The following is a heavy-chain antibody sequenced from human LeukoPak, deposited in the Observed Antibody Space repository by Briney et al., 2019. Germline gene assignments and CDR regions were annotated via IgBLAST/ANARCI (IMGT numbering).Heavy chain of an antibody. CDR2: ISAYNGNT. Sequence: ASVKVSCKASGYTFTSYGISWVRQASGQGLEWMGWISAYNGNTNYAQKLQGRVTMTTDTSTSTAYMELRSLRSDDTAVYYCARDRGVYDSSVFDYWGQGTLVTVSS. CDR1: GYTFTSYG. D-gene: IGHD3-22*01. V-gene: IGHV1-18*01. J-gene: IGHJ4*02. CDR3: ARDRGVYDSSVFDY.